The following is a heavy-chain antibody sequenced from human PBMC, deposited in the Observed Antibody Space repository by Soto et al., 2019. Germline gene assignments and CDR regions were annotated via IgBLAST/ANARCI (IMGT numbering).Heavy chain of an antibody. CDR3: ARDPPATRHGMDV. CDR2: IYSGGST. V-gene: IGHV3-53*02. J-gene: IGHJ6*02. Sequence: EVQLVKTGGGLIQPGGSLRLSCAASGFTVSSNYMSWVRQAPGKGLEWVSVIYSGGSTYYADSVRGRFTISRDNSKNTLYLQMKSLRAEDTAVYYCARDPPATRHGMDVWGQGTTVTVSS. CDR1: GFTVSSNY.